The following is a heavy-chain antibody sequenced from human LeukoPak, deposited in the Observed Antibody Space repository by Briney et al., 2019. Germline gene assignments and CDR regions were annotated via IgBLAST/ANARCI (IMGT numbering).Heavy chain of an antibody. CDR3: GRALTYDSSGIDY. CDR1: GGSFSGYY. V-gene: IGHV4-59*01. CDR2: IYYSGST. J-gene: IGHJ4*02. Sequence: TSETLSLTCAVYGGSFSGYYWSWIRQPPGKGLEWIGYIYYSGSTNYNPSLKSRVTISVDTSKNQFSLKLSSVTAADTAVYYCGRALTYDSSGIDYWGQGTLVTVSS. D-gene: IGHD3-22*01.